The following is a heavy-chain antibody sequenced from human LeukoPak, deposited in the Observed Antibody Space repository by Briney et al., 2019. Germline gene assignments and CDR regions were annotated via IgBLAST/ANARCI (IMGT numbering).Heavy chain of an antibody. CDR3: ARESMAATAIYSFDY. CDR2: INPSGGST. Sequence: ASVTVSFKASGYTFTIYYMHWVRQAPGQGLEWMGIINPSGGSTSYAQKFQGRVTMTRDTSTSTVYMELSSLRSEDTAVYYCARESMAATAIYSFDYWGQGTLVTVSS. V-gene: IGHV1-46*01. D-gene: IGHD2-2*02. CDR1: GYTFTIYY. J-gene: IGHJ4*02.